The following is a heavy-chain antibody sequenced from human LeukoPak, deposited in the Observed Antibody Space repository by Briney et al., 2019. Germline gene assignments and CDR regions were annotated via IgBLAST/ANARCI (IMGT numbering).Heavy chain of an antibody. Sequence: GGSLRLSCAASGFAFSSYAMSWVRQAPGKGLEWVSSISGTGGRTYYADSVKGRFTISRDNSKNTLYLQMNSLRPEDTAVYYCARGITATFYAFDIWGQGTMVTVSS. CDR3: ARGITATFYAFDI. CDR2: ISGTGGRT. D-gene: IGHD3-10*01. J-gene: IGHJ3*02. V-gene: IGHV3-23*01. CDR1: GFAFSSYA.